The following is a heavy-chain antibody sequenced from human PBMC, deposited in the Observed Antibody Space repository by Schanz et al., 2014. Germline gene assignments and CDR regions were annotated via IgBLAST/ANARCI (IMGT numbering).Heavy chain of an antibody. V-gene: IGHV3-74*01. CDR3: ARDGGRDGYNLAFDV. D-gene: IGHD5-12*01. Sequence: VQLVESGGGVVQPGRSLKLSCAASGFPFSNYDMHWVRQAPGKGLVWVSRTSNDGSFTTFADSVKGRFTISRDNAKNTLYLQMNSLRAEDTAVYFCARDGGRDGYNLAFDVWGQGTLVTVSS. CDR2: TSNDGSFT. J-gene: IGHJ3*01. CDR1: GFPFSNYD.